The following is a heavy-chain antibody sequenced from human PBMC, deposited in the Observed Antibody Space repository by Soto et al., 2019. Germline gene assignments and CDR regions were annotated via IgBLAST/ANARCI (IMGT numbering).Heavy chain of an antibody. D-gene: IGHD3-16*01. Sequence: QVQLVESGGGVVQPGRSLRVSCVASGFTFSNYVMHWVRQAPGKGLEWVAGISIDGNSEHYADSVKGRFTISRENSKNTVYLQMNSLRVEDTAVYYCATEDYGRGRAGTFFQWGQGTLVTVSS. CDR2: ISIDGNSE. CDR1: GFTFSNYV. V-gene: IGHV3-30-3*01. CDR3: ATEDYGRGRAGTFFQ. J-gene: IGHJ1*01.